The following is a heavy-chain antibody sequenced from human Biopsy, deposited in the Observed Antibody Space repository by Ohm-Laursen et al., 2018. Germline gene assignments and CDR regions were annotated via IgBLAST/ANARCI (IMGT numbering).Heavy chain of an antibody. V-gene: IGHV4-34*01. CDR1: GGSFSGYY. Sequence: TLSLTWAVYGGSFSGYYWSWIRQPPGKGLEWIGEINHRGSTNYNPSLKSRVTISVDTSKNQFSLKLRSVTAADTAVYYCARAVDYYDPYYYYGLDVWGQGTLVIVSS. CDR2: INHRGST. D-gene: IGHD3-16*01. J-gene: IGHJ6*02. CDR3: ARAVDYYDPYYYYGLDV.